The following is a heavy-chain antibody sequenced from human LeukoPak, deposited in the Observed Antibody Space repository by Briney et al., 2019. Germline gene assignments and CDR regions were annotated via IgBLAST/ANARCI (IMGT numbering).Heavy chain of an antibody. Sequence: GESLKISCKGSGYSLTSYWIGWVRQMPGKGLEWMGIIYPGDSDTRHSPSFQGQVTISADKSISTAYLQWSSLKASDTAMYYCARRTEDILTGLPDAFDIWGQGTMVTVSS. CDR2: IYPGDSDT. V-gene: IGHV5-51*01. D-gene: IGHD3-9*01. CDR1: GYSLTSYW. CDR3: ARRTEDILTGLPDAFDI. J-gene: IGHJ3*02.